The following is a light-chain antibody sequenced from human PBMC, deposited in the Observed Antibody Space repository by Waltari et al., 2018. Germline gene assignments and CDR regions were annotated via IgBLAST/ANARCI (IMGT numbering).Light chain of an antibody. J-gene: IGKJ1*01. CDR2: KSS. CDR3: QHYNSNPWT. CDR1: QTVNGW. Sequence: DIQMTQSPSSLSASVGDRVTISCRASQTVNGWLAWYQQKPGKAPRILIYKSSSLESGVPSRFSGSGSGTAYTLTINNLEADDVGTYYCQHYNSNPWTFGQGTKVEIK. V-gene: IGKV1-5*03.